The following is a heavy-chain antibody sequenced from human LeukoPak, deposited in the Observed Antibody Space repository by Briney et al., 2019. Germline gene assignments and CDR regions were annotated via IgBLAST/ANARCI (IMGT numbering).Heavy chain of an antibody. V-gene: IGHV3-74*01. CDR2: INADGSST. J-gene: IGHJ3*01. CDR3: AREGV. CDR1: LFTLSIFW. Sequence: LRLSPALSLFTLSIFWMHSVPPAPGKGLEWVSRINADGSSTSYADYVKGRFTISSDNGKNTLYLQMNSLRAEYTGVYYCAREGVWGQGTMVSVSS.